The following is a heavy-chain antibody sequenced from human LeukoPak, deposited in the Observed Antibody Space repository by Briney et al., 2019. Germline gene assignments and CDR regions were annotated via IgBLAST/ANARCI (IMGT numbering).Heavy chain of an antibody. Sequence: SETLSLTCTVSGGSIRSYFWSWMRQSPGKGLEWIGYVFYSGSTDYNPSLKSRVTISVDTSKNQFSLNLRSLTAADTAFYYCAGLWGAAGRHDNWFDPWGQGTLVTVSS. CDR3: AGLWGAAGRHDNWFDP. J-gene: IGHJ5*02. CDR1: GGSIRSYF. CDR2: VFYSGST. V-gene: IGHV4-59*01. D-gene: IGHD6-13*01.